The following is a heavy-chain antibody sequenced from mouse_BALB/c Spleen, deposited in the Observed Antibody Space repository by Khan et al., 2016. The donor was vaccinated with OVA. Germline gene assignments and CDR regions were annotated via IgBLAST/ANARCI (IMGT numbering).Heavy chain of an antibody. CDR3: TRPPYFAYILDH. J-gene: IGHJ4*01. CDR1: GYTFTNYG. D-gene: IGHD2-10*01. V-gene: IGHV9-3-1*01. CDR2: INTYTGDP. Sequence: QIQLVQSGPELKKPGETVKISCKASGYTFTNYGMNWVKQSPGKALKWMGWINTYTGDPTYADEFKGRFAFSLETSASTAYLQINNLKNEDTATXYCTRPPYFAYILDHWGQGTSVTVSS.